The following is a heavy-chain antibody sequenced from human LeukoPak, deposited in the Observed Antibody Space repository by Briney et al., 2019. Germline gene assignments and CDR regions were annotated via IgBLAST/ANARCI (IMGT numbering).Heavy chain of an antibody. Sequence: SVKVSCKASGGTFSSYAISWVRQAPGQGLEWMGGIIPIFGTANYAQKFQGRVTITADESTSTAYMELSSLRSEGTAVYYCASYYDSSGYSSRSYYFDYWGQGTLVTVSS. CDR1: GGTFSSYA. CDR2: IIPIFGTA. CDR3: ASYYDSSGYSSRSYYFDY. J-gene: IGHJ4*02. D-gene: IGHD3-22*01. V-gene: IGHV1-69*13.